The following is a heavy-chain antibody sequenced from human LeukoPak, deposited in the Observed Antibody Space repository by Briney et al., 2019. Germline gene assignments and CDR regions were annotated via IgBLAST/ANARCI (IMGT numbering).Heavy chain of an antibody. CDR2: INLDGSGK. D-gene: IGHD3-10*02. CDR3: AELGITMIGGV. J-gene: IGHJ6*04. V-gene: IGHV3-7*01. Sequence: PGGSLRLSCAASGFTFSSYWMTWVRQAPGKGLEWVANINLDGSGKIYADSVKGRFTISRDDAKNSLYLQMNSLRAEDTAVYYCAELGITMIGGVWGKGTTVTISS. CDR1: GFTFSSYW.